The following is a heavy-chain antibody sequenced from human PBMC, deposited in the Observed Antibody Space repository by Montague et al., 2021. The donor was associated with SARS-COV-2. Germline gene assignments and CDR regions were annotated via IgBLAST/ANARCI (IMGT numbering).Heavy chain of an antibody. CDR1: GDSIRSHH. CDR3: TRDRGIAAADNYYYGMDV. V-gene: IGHV4-59*11. D-gene: IGHD6-13*01. J-gene: IGHJ6*02. CDR2: ISDSGRT. Sequence: SETLSLTCTVSGDSIRSHHWTWIRQPPGKGLEWIGRISDSGRTIYNPSLKSRVTISVDTSKNQFFLNLRSMVAADTAICYCTRDRGIAAADNYYYGMDVWGPGTTVTVSS.